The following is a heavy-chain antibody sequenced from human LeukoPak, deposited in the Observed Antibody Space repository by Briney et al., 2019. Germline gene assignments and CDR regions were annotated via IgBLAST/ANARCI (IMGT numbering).Heavy chain of an antibody. CDR1: GFTFSTFW. J-gene: IGHJ4*02. CDR3: AKDAPVNIVVVPAANS. Sequence: PGGSLRLSCAASGFTFSTFWMSWVRQAPGKGLEWVSAISGSGGSTYYADSVKGRFTISRDNSKNTLYLQMNSLRAEDTAVYYCAKDAPVNIVVVPAANSWGQGTLVTVSS. D-gene: IGHD2-2*01. CDR2: ISGSGGST. V-gene: IGHV3-23*01.